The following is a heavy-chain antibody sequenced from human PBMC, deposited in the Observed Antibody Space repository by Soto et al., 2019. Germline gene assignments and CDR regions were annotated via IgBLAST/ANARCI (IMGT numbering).Heavy chain of an antibody. CDR3: AKDSTWGYYYDSSGSGYMDV. V-gene: IGHV3-43*01. Sequence: GGSLRLSCAASGFTFDDYTMHWVRQAPGKGLEWVSLISWDGGSTYYADSVKGRFTISRDNSKNSLYLQMNSLRTEDTALYYCAKDSTWGYYYDSSGSGYMDVWRQGATVTVSS. D-gene: IGHD3-22*01. CDR2: ISWDGGST. J-gene: IGHJ6*02. CDR1: GFTFDDYT.